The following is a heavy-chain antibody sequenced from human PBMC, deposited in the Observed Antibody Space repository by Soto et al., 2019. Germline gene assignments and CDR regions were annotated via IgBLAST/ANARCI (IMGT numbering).Heavy chain of an antibody. D-gene: IGHD2-8*01. CDR1: GYTFTSYY. Sequence: QVQLVQSGAEVKKPGASVKISCKASGYTFTSYYMHWGRQAPGQGLEWIGIINPGGGSTNYAQKHQGRADMTSNTSTTTVYKELNSRRAEDTALYYGPSPAYPGSINAVYCPLDYWGQGTLVTVSS. CDR2: INPGGGST. V-gene: IGHV1-46*01. CDR3: PSPAYPGSINAVYCPLDY. J-gene: IGHJ4*02.